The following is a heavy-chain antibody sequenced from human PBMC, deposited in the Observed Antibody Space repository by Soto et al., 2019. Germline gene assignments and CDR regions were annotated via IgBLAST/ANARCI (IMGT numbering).Heavy chain of an antibody. J-gene: IGHJ6*02. D-gene: IGHD1-26*01. V-gene: IGHV3-33*01. Sequence: PGGSLRLSCAASGFTFSSYGMHWVRQAPGKGLEWVAVIWYDGSNKYYADSVKGRFTISRDNSKNTLYLQMNSLRAEDTAVYYCARVFYAWGPGMDVWGQGTTVTVSS. CDR1: GFTFSSYG. CDR2: IWYDGSNK. CDR3: ARVFYAWGPGMDV.